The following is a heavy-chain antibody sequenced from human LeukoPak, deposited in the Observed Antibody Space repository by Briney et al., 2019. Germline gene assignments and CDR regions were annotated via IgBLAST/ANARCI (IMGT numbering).Heavy chain of an antibody. CDR1: GYTLRSYG. V-gene: IGHV1-2*02. CDR2: INPNSGAT. CDR3: ARGSYDSSDFEYFHH. D-gene: IGHD3-22*01. Sequence: ASVKVSCKASGYTLRSYGITWVRQAPGQGLEWMGWINPNSGATNYAQKFQGRVTMTRDTSIGTAYMELNRLRSDDTAVYYCARGSYDSSDFEYFHHWGQGTLVTVSS. J-gene: IGHJ1*01.